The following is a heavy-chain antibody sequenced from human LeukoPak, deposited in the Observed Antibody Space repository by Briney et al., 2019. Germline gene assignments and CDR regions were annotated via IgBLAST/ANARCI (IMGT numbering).Heavy chain of an antibody. CDR3: AKGGVLWCYNY. D-gene: IGHD2-21*01. CDR2: IRHDSSDI. J-gene: IGHJ4*02. Sequence: PGGSLRLSCAASGFTFSTYSMNWVRQAPGKGLEWISFIRHDSSDIYYADSVKGRFTISRDNSKNTLYLQMNSLRAEDTAVYYCAKGGVLWCYNYWGQGTLVTVSS. CDR1: GFTFSTYS. V-gene: IGHV3-21*04.